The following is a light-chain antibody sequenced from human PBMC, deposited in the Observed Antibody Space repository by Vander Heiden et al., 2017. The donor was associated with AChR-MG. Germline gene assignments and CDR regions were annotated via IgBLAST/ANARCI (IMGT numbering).Light chain of an antibody. CDR3: QQYGTSPAT. CDR2: GAS. Sequence: EIVLTPPPATLSLSPGERATLFCGASQTVRNNRMAWYQQKRGLAPRILVYGASTLSAGIPDRFSGSGSGTEFSLTITRLEPEDFAVYYCQQYGTSPATFGQGTKVEVK. V-gene: IGKV3D-20*01. CDR1: QTVRNNR. J-gene: IGKJ1*01.